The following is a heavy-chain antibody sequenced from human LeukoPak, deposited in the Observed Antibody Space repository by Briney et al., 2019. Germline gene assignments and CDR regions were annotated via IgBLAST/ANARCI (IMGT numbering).Heavy chain of an antibody. CDR3: ARDRNIVATISGNWFDP. Sequence: ASVKVSCKASGYTFTGYYMHWVRQAPGQGLEWMGWINPNSGGTNYAQKFQGRVTMTRDTSISTAYMELSRLRSGDTAVYYCARDRNIVATISGNWFDPWGQGTLVTVSS. V-gene: IGHV1-2*02. D-gene: IGHD5-12*01. CDR2: INPNSGGT. J-gene: IGHJ5*02. CDR1: GYTFTGYY.